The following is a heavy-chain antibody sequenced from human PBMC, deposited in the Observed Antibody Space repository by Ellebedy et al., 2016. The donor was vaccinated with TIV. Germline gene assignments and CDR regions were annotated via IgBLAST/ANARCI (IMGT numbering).Heavy chain of an antibody. J-gene: IGHJ6*02. CDR2: INPSGGST. CDR3: ARVMTTVLGMDV. CDR1: GYTFTGYY. Sequence: AASVKVSCKASGYTFTGYYMHWVRQAPGQGLEWMGIINPSGGSTSYAQKFQGRVTMTRDTSTSTVYMELSSLRSEDTAVYYCARVMTTVLGMDVWGQGTTVTVSS. D-gene: IGHD4-11*01. V-gene: IGHV1-46*01.